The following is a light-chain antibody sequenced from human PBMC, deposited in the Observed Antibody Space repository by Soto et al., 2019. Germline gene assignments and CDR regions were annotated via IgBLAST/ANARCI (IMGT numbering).Light chain of an antibody. CDR3: QQYSNYAAT. V-gene: IGKV1-5*03. Sequence: DLQMTQSPSTLSASVGDRVTITCRASQSVAFWLAWYQQKPGKAPNLLIYKASSLESGVPSRFSGSGSGTEFTLTISSLQPDDFATYYCQQYSNYAATFGQGTKVEI. CDR2: KAS. CDR1: QSVAFW. J-gene: IGKJ1*01.